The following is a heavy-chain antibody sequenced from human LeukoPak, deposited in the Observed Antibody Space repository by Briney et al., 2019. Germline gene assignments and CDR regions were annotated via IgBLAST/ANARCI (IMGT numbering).Heavy chain of an antibody. D-gene: IGHD6-13*01. Sequence: GGSLRLSCAASGFTVSSNYMSWVRQAPGKGLEWVSVICSGGSTYYADSVKGRFTISRDNSKNTLDLQMNRLRAEDTAVYYCARVIAAAYFDCWGQGTLVTVSS. J-gene: IGHJ4*02. V-gene: IGHV3-66*01. CDR1: GFTVSSNY. CDR2: ICSGGST. CDR3: ARVIAAAYFDC.